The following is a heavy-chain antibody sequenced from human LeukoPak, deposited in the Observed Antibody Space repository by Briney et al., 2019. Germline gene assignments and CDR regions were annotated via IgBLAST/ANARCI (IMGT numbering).Heavy chain of an antibody. CDR3: ARADYGDFVSDC. D-gene: IGHD4-17*01. CDR2: ITGSGGST. CDR1: GFTFSSYA. V-gene: IGHV3-64*01. J-gene: IGHJ4*02. Sequence: GGSLRLSCAASGFTFSSYAMYWVRQAPGKGLEYVSAITGSGGSTYYANSVKGRFTISRDNSKNTLYLQMHSLRAEDMAVYYCARADYGDFVSDCCSQRTLVTVPS.